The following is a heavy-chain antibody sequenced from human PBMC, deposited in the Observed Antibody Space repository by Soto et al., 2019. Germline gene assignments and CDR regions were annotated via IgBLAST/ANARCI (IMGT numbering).Heavy chain of an antibody. CDR3: ARGWGPAAIDY. CDR1: GYTFTSYG. CDR2: INAGNGNT. V-gene: IGHV1-3*01. D-gene: IGHD2-2*01. J-gene: IGHJ4*02. Sequence: VKVSCKASGYTFTSYGISWVRQAPGQRLEWMGWINAGNGNTKYSQKFQGRVTITRDTSASTAYMELSSLRSEDTAVYYCARGWGPAAIDYWGQGTLVTVS.